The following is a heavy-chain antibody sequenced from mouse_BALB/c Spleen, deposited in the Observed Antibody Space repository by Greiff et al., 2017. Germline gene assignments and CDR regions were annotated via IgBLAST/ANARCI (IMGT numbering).Heavy chain of an antibody. V-gene: IGHV5-6-5*01. J-gene: IGHJ3*01. CDR2: ISSGGST. CDR3: ARDYAPPWFAY. Sequence: DVKLVESGGGLVKPGGSLKLSCAASGFTFSSYAMSWVRQTPEKRLEWVASISSGGSTYYPDSVKGRFTISRDNARNILYLQMSSLRSEDTAMYYCARDYAPPWFAYWGQGTLVTVAA. CDR1: GFTFSSYA. D-gene: IGHD1-1*02.